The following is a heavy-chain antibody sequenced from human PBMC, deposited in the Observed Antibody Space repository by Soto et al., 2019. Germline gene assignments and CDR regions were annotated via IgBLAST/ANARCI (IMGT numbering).Heavy chain of an antibody. V-gene: IGHV1-69*04. CDR3: AGDPDSHYNDSHASSYP. D-gene: IGHD4-4*01. CDR2: IIPIIGII. CDR1: GGTFGSYT. J-gene: IGHJ5*02. Sequence: SVKVSCKASGGTFGSYTSSWVRQAPGQGLEWMGRIIPIIGIINYAQKFQGRVTISADKFTGTAYMELTGLRSDDTAVYYCAGDPDSHYNDSHASSYPWGQGTLVTVSS.